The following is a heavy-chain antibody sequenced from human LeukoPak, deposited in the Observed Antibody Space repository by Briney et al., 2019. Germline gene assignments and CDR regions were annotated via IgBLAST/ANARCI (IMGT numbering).Heavy chain of an antibody. V-gene: IGHV3-66*01. J-gene: IGHJ4*02. CDR3: ARDLQTTYCSGGSCYGSAVY. Sequence: PGGSLRLSCAASGFDVSDNYMSWVRQAPGKGLGWVSVIYSGGSTYYADSVKGRFTISRDNSKNTLYLQMNSLRAEDTAVYYCARDLQTTYCSGGSCYGSAVYWGQGTLVTVSS. D-gene: IGHD2-15*01. CDR2: IYSGGST. CDR1: GFDVSDNY.